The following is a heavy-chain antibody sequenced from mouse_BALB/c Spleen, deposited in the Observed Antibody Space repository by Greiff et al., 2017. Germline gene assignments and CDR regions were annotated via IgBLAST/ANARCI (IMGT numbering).Heavy chain of an antibody. V-gene: IGHV1-20*02. CDR1: GYSFTGYF. D-gene: IGHD2-10*01. Sequence: VQLQQSGPELVKPGASVKISCKASGYSFTGYFMNWVMQSHGKSLEWIGRINPYNGDTFYNQKFKGKATLTVDKSSSTAHMELRSLASEDSAVYYCARGNFPLLYWGQGTTLTVSS. CDR3: ARGNFPLLY. J-gene: IGHJ2*01. CDR2: INPYNGDT.